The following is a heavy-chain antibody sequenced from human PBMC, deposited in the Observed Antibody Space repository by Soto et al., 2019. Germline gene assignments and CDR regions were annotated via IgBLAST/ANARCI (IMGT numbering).Heavy chain of an antibody. D-gene: IGHD2-2*01. Sequence: QVHLLESGPGLVKPSGTLSLTCTVSGGSISSRNRWSWVRQSPGKGLECIGEVSHSGSTNSNPSLKSRVTISLDKSNNQFSLNLESMTAADAAVYFCANTRGLGLLDAWGKGTTVVVSS. CDR2: VSHSGST. CDR3: ANTRGLGLLDA. J-gene: IGHJ6*04. V-gene: IGHV4-4*02. CDR1: GGSISSRNR.